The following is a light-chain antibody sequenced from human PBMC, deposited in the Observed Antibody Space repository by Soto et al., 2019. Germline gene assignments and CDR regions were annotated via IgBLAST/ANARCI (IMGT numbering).Light chain of an antibody. CDR2: AAS. CDR1: QGIRND. V-gene: IGKV1-6*01. CDR3: QQDYSYPWT. Sequence: AIQLTQSPSSLSASVGDRVTITCRASQGIRNDLGWYQQKPGKAPKLLIYAASSLQSGVPSRFSGSASGTDFTLTISSLQPEDFATYYCQQDYSYPWTFGQGTKVDIK. J-gene: IGKJ1*01.